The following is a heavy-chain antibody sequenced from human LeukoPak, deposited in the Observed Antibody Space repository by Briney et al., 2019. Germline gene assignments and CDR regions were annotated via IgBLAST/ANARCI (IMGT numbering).Heavy chain of an antibody. CDR1: GGSISSSSYY. J-gene: IGHJ5*02. V-gene: IGHV4-39*07. CDR2: IYYSGST. Sequence: SETLSLTCTVSGGSISSSSYYWGWIRQPPGKGLEWIGSIYYSGSTYHNPSLKSRVTISVDTSKNQFSLKLSSVTAADTAVYYCARDGPTPWGQGTLVTVSS. D-gene: IGHD3/OR15-3a*01. CDR3: ARDGPTP.